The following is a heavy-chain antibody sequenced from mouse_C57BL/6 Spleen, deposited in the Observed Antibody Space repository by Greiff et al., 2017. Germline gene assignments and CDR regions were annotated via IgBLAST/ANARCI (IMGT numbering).Heavy chain of an antibody. D-gene: IGHD2-10*02. Sequence: QVQLKQSGAELVMPGASVKLSCKASGYTFTSYWMHWVKQRPGQGLEWIGEIDPSDSYTNYNQKFKGKSTLTVDKSSSTAYMQLSSLTSEDSAVYYCARSPSTYAMDYWGQGTSVTVSS. CDR3: ARSPSTYAMDY. J-gene: IGHJ4*01. CDR2: IDPSDSYT. CDR1: GYTFTSYW. V-gene: IGHV1-69*01.